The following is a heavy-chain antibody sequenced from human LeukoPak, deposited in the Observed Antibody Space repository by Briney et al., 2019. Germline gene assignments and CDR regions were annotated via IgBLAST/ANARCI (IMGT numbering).Heavy chain of an antibody. CDR2: MSGSGDTT. Sequence: GGSLRLSCAASGFTFASYAMNWVRQAPGKGLEWVSGMSGSGDTTYYTDSVKGRFTISRDNSKNTLYLQMNNLRAEDTAVYYCAKSAHLFPDWFDPWGQGTLVTVSS. J-gene: IGHJ5*02. CDR3: AKSAHLFPDWFDP. CDR1: GFTFASYA. V-gene: IGHV3-23*01.